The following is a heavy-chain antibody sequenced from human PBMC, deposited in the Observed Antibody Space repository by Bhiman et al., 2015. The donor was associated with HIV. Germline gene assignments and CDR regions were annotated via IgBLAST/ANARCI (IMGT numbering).Heavy chain of an antibody. CDR1: GFTFSNYA. CDR3: ARAPYDYDSSAHPSEFEY. CDR2: ISYEGSNK. J-gene: IGHJ4*02. Sequence: QVQLVESGGGVVQPGRSLRLSCAASGFTFSNYAMHWVRQAPGTGLEWVAVISYEGSNKYFADSVRGRFTISRDNSKNTLYMQMNSLRAEDTAVYYCARAPYDYDSSAHPSEFEYWGQGTLVTVSS. V-gene: IGHV3-30-3*01. D-gene: IGHD3-22*01.